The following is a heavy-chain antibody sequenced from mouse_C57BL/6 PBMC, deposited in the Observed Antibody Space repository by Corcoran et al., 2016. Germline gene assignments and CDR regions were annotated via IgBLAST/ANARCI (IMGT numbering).Heavy chain of an antibody. V-gene: IGHV9-3*01. D-gene: IGHD2-1*01. J-gene: IGHJ3*01. CDR2: INTYSGVP. CDR1: GYTFTTYA. CDR3: SSACSLTLTTGSWFAY. Sequence: QIQLVQSGPELKKPGETVKISCKASGYTFTTYAMHWVKQAPGKGFKWMGWINTYSGVPTYADDFKGRFAFSLETSASTAYLQINNLKNENTATYFCSSACSLTLTTGSWFAYWGQGTLVTVSA.